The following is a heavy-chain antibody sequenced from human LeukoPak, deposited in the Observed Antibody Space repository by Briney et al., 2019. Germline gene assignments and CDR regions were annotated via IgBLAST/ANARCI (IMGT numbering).Heavy chain of an antibody. Sequence: QPGGSLRLSCAASGFTFNTYTMNWVRQAPGKGLEWVSYISGSSGIIDYADSVRGRFTISRDNSKNTLYLQMNSLRAEDTAVYYCAKGGISDFWSGYYTYFDYWGQGTLVTVSS. D-gene: IGHD3-3*01. CDR2: ISGSSGII. V-gene: IGHV3-48*01. CDR3: AKGGISDFWSGYYTYFDY. J-gene: IGHJ4*02. CDR1: GFTFNTYT.